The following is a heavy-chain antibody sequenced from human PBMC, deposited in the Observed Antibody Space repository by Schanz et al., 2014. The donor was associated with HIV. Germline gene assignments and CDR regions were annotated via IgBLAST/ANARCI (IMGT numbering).Heavy chain of an antibody. J-gene: IGHJ6*02. CDR1: GFTFSSNG. Sequence: QVQLVESGGGVVQPGRSLRLSCAASGFTFSSNGMHWVRQAPGKGLEWVAVISYDGSNKYYADSVKGRFTISRDNSKNTLYLQMNSLRAEDTAVYYCAKDRITGTTGVPYYYYGMDVWGQGTTVTVSS. D-gene: IGHD1-7*01. CDR2: ISYDGSNK. CDR3: AKDRITGTTGVPYYYYGMDV. V-gene: IGHV3-30*18.